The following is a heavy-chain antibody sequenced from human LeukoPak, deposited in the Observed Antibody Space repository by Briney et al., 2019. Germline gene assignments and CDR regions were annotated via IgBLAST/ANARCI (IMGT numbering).Heavy chain of an antibody. D-gene: IGHD3-3*01. J-gene: IGHJ6*02. CDR1: GFTFSDYY. V-gene: IGHV3-23*01. Sequence: GGSLRLSCAASGFTFSDYYMSWIRQAPGKGLEWVSAISGSGGSTYYADSVKGRFTISRDNSKNTLYLQMNSLRAEDTAVYYCAKVSPYYDFWRISSDYYYYGMDVWGQGTTVTVSS. CDR2: ISGSGGST. CDR3: AKVSPYYDFWRISSDYYYYGMDV.